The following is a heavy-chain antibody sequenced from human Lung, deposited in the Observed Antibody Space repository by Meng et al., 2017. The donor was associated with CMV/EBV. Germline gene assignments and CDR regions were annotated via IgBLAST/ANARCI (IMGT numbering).Heavy chain of an antibody. CDR1: GDSVSSNSAA. D-gene: IGHD4-17*01. CDR2: TYYRSKWYN. CDR3: ASEGPTVTPFDY. V-gene: IGHV6-1*01. J-gene: IGHJ4*02. Sequence: SEPXSLXFAISGDSVSSNSAAWNSIRQSTSRGLEWLGRTYYRSKWYNDYAVSVKSRITINPDTSKNQFSLQLNSVTPEDTAVYYCASEGPTVTPFDYWGQGTLVTVSS.